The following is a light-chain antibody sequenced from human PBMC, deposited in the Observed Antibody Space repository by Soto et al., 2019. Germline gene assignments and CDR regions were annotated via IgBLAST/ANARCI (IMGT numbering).Light chain of an antibody. Sequence: EIVLTQSPATLSLSPGGSATLSCRASQSVNINLAWYQQKPGQAPRLVIYDGSHRATDIPARFSGSGSGTDFTLTISYVEPEDSAVYYCQQRRKWPPDFGQGTHWRL. CDR3: QQRRKWPPD. CDR2: DGS. J-gene: IGKJ5*01. CDR1: QSVNIN. V-gene: IGKV3-11*01.